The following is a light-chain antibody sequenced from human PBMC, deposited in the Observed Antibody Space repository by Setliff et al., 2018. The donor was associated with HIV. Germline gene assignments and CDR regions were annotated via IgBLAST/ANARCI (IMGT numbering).Light chain of an antibody. V-gene: IGLV2-14*03. Sequence: QSALTQPASVSGSPGQSITISCTGTSSDVGGYNYVSWYQQHPGKAPKLMIYDVSNRPSGVSNRFSGSKSGNPASLTISGLQAEDEADYYCSSYTSSNSGVFGTGTKVTVL. CDR3: SSYTSSNSGV. CDR2: DVS. CDR1: SSDVGGYNY. J-gene: IGLJ1*01.